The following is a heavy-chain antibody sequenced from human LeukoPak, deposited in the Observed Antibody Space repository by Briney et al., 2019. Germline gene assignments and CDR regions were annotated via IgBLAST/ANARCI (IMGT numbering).Heavy chain of an antibody. CDR1: GGSISSSSYY. D-gene: IGHD6-19*01. J-gene: IGHJ4*02. CDR2: IYYSGST. V-gene: IGHV4-39*01. Sequence: SETLSLTCTASGGSISSSSYYWGWIRQPPGKGLEWIGSIYYSGSTYYNPSLKSRVTISVDTSKNQFSLKLSSVTAADTAVYYCASRSALIAVAGRRTYYFDYWGQGTLVTVSS. CDR3: ASRSALIAVAGRRTYYFDY.